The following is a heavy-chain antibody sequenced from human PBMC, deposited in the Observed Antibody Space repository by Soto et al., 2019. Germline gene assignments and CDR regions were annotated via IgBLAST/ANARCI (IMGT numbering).Heavy chain of an antibody. J-gene: IGHJ4*02. Sequence: ETLSLTCTVSGGSISSFYWSWIRQPAGKGLEWIGRIYSGGRSNYNPSLKSRVTMSVDTSKNQFSLRLSSVTAADTAMYYCARGSSRWDYWGQGTLVTVSS. CDR3: ARGSSRWDY. D-gene: IGHD6-13*01. CDR2: IYSGGRS. CDR1: GGSISSFY. V-gene: IGHV4-4*07.